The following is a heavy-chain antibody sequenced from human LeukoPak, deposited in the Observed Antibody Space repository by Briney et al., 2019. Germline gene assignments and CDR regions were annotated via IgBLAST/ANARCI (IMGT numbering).Heavy chain of an antibody. CDR1: GGTFSSYA. Sequence: EASVKVSCRASGGTFSSYAISWVRQAPGQRLEWMGGIIPIFGTANYAQKFQGRVTITADESTSTAYMELSSLRSEDTAVYYCARHTGYSSSWSRVDYYYGMDVWGQGTTVTVSS. CDR3: ARHTGYSSSWSRVDYYYGMDV. D-gene: IGHD6-13*01. V-gene: IGHV1-69*13. J-gene: IGHJ6*02. CDR2: IIPIFGTA.